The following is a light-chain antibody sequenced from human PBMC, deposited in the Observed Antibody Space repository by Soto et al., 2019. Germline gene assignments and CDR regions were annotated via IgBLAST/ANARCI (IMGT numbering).Light chain of an antibody. CDR3: QSYASSLSGYVV. J-gene: IGLJ2*01. Sequence: QSVLTQPPSVSVAPGQRVTISCTGSSSNIGAGYDVHWYQQLPGTAPKLLIYVNSNRPSGVPDRFSGSKSGTSASLAITGLQAEDEADYYCQSYASSLSGYVVFGGGTKLTVL. CDR2: VNS. CDR1: SSNIGAGYD. V-gene: IGLV1-40*01.